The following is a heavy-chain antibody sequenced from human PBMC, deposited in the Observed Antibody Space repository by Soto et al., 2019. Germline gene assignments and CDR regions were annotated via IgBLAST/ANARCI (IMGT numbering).Heavy chain of an antibody. J-gene: IGHJ5*02. D-gene: IGHD6-13*01. Sequence: KTSETLSLTCAVYGGSFSGYYWSWIRQPPGKGLEWIGEINHSGSTNYNPSLKSRVTISVDTSKNQFSLKLSTVTAADTAVYYCARGRLAAALTRNWFDPWGQGTLVTVSS. CDR3: ARGRLAAALTRNWFDP. V-gene: IGHV4-34*01. CDR1: GGSFSGYY. CDR2: INHSGST.